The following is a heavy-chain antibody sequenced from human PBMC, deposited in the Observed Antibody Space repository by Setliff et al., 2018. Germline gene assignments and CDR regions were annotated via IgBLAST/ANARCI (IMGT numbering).Heavy chain of an antibody. D-gene: IGHD1-26*01. V-gene: IGHV1-18*01. J-gene: IGHJ6*01. Sequence: ASVKVSCKTSGYTFTNYGISWVRQAPGQGLEWMGWISADNGNTQYAQNLHGKITMTTDTSTSTAYLELRSVRFDDTAVYYCARERSYDGLNYYGMDVWGQGTTVTVSS. CDR1: GYTFTNYG. CDR3: ARERSYDGLNYYGMDV. CDR2: ISADNGNT.